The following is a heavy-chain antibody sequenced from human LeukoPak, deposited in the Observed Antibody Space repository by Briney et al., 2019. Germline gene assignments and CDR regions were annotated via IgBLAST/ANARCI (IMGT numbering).Heavy chain of an antibody. Sequence: GGSLRLSCAASGFTISSSSLNWVRQAPGKGLEWVSYINSGSDVIHYADSVKGRFTISRDNAKNSLYPQMTSLRAEDTAVYYCAPWICSRMSCYLDYWGQGTLVTVSS. D-gene: IGHD2-2*01. CDR1: GFTISSSS. V-gene: IGHV3-48*01. CDR2: INSGSDVI. CDR3: APWICSRMSCYLDY. J-gene: IGHJ4*02.